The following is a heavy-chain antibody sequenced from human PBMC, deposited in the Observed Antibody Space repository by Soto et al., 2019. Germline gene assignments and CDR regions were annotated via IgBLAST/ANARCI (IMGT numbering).Heavy chain of an antibody. V-gene: IGHV4-30-4*01. D-gene: IGHD3-16*01. CDR1: GGSINSGDYY. Sequence: QVQLQESGPGLVKPSQTLSLTCTVSGGSINSGDYYWSWIRQPPGKGLEWNGYIYYTGNTYYNPSLKSRVTISLDTSQNQFSLKLSSVTAADTAVYFCARRPIHEGGAFDIWGQGTMVTVSS. CDR2: IYYTGNT. CDR3: ARRPIHEGGAFDI. J-gene: IGHJ3*02.